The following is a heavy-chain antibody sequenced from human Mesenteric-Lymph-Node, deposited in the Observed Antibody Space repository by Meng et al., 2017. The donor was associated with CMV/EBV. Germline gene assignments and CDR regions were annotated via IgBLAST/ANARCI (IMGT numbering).Heavy chain of an antibody. V-gene: IGHV4-31*03. J-gene: IGHJ5*02. CDR1: GGSISTGGYY. Sequence: GTVSGGSISTGGYYWSWIRQHRGKGLEWIGYIYYSGSTYYTPSLKSRVTISVDTSKNQFSLKLSSVTAADTAVYYCARGADMWFDPWGQGTLVTVSS. CDR3: ARGADMWFDP. CDR2: IYYSGST. D-gene: IGHD3-9*01.